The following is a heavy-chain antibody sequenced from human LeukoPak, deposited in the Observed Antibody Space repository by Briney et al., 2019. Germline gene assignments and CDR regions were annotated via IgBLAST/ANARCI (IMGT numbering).Heavy chain of an antibody. J-gene: IGHJ6*04. D-gene: IGHD3-10*01. V-gene: IGHV3-21*01. Sequence: KAGGSLRLSCAAPGFTFDTYNFNWVRQAPGKGLEWVATIRSYSSYIHYADSVKGRFIISRDDAKKSMYLQMNSLRVEDTAVYFCARGHYYGMDVWGKGTTVTISS. CDR2: IRSYSSYI. CDR1: GFTFDTYN. CDR3: ARGHYYGMDV.